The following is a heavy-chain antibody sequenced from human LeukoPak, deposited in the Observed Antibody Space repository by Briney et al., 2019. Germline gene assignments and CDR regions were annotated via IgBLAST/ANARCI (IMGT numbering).Heavy chain of an antibody. CDR3: ARDDYGDYSVDY. CDR2: ISSSSTI. D-gene: IGHD4-17*01. Sequence: GGSLRLSCAASGFTFSSYSMNWVRQAPGKGLEWVSYISSSSTIYYADSVKGRFTISRDNAKNSLYLQMNSLRAEDTAVYYCARDDYGDYSVDYWGQGTLVTVSS. J-gene: IGHJ4*02. CDR1: GFTFSSYS. V-gene: IGHV3-48*01.